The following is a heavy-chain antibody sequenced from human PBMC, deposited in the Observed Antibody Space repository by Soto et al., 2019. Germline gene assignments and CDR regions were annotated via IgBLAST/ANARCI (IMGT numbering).Heavy chain of an antibody. CDR1: GFTFSSYA. J-gene: IGHJ4*02. V-gene: IGHV3-23*01. D-gene: IGHD3-10*01. Sequence: GGSLRLSCAATGFTFSSYAMSWVRQAPGKGLEWVSVISVSGDSTYYADSVKGRFTVSRDNSKKTMYLQMNSLRAEDTAVYYCAKVLGGSGSFYAQFWGQGTLVTV. CDR3: AKVLGGSGSFYAQF. CDR2: ISVSGDST.